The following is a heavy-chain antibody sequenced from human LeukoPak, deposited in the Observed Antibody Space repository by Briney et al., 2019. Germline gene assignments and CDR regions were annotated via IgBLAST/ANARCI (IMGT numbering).Heavy chain of an antibody. V-gene: IGHV1-69*13. CDR2: IIPIFGTA. J-gene: IGHJ3*02. CDR1: GGTFSSYA. Sequence: SVKVSCKASGGTFSSYAISWVRQAPGQGLEWMGGIIPIFGTANYAQKFQGRVTITADESTSTAYMELSSLRSEDTAVYYCARESQGGAAAKNDAFDIWGQGTMVTVSS. D-gene: IGHD6-13*01. CDR3: ARESQGGAAAKNDAFDI.